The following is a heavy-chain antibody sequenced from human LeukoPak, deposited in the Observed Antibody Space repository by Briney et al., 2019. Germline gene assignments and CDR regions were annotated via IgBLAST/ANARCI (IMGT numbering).Heavy chain of an antibody. V-gene: IGHV3-74*01. CDR2: INSDGSRT. D-gene: IGHD6-25*01. CDR1: GFTFSSNW. CDR3: ARLGSQGGVAALDY. J-gene: IGHJ4*02. Sequence: GGSLRLSCAASGFTFSSNWMHWVRQAPGKGLVWVSRINSDGSRTRYAASVKGRFTNSRDHAKNTLYLQMNSLRAEDTAVYYCARLGSQGGVAALDYWGQGTLVTVSS.